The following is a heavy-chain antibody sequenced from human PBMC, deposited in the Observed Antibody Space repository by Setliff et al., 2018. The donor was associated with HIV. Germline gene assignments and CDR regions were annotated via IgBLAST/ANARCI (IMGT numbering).Heavy chain of an antibody. V-gene: IGHV4-59*11. CDR1: DDSFKSHY. CDR2: VFYTGTA. D-gene: IGHD6-13*01. J-gene: IGHJ4*02. CDR3: ARGRWTDSGKPFYFDY. Sequence: SETLSLTCSVFDDSFKSHYWTWIRQPAGKGLEWMGSVFYTGTASYNCSFYDRITMSIDTSRTQFSLSLTPMTAADTAIYYCARGRWTDSGKPFYFDYWGQGRLVNASS.